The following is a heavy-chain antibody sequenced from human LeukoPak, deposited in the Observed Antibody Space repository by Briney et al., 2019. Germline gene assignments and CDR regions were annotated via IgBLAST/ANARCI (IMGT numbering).Heavy chain of an antibody. J-gene: IGHJ4*02. CDR2: ISGSGITT. Sequence: GGSLRLSCAASGFTFISFGMSWVRQAPGKGLEWISSISGSGITTKSPESLKGRFAISRDNSQNTLFLHVNSLTAGDTAVYYCARGANNDYLDRPGFDFCGQGDLVTVSS. V-gene: IGHV3-23*01. CDR3: ARGANNDYLDRPGFDF. D-gene: IGHD2/OR15-2a*01. CDR1: GFTFISFG.